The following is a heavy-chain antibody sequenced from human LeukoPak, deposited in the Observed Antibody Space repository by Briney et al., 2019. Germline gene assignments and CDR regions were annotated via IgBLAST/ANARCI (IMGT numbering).Heavy chain of an antibody. CDR1: GGSFSGYY. Sequence: SETLSLTCAVYGGSFSGYYWSWIRQSPGKGLEWIGEINHSGSTNYNPSLKSRVTISVDTSKNQFSLKLSSVTAADTAVYYCARHRGSGYPYFDYWGQGTLVTVSS. J-gene: IGHJ4*02. D-gene: IGHD3-22*01. CDR3: ARHRGSGYPYFDY. CDR2: INHSGST. V-gene: IGHV4-34*01.